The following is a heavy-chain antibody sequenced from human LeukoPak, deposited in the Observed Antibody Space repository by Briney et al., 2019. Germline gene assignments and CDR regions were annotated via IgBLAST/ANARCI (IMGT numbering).Heavy chain of an antibody. CDR3: AKGVPVVWVFDY. CDR1: GFTFSSYW. J-gene: IGHJ4*02. V-gene: IGHV3-23*01. D-gene: IGHD3-16*01. Sequence: GGSLRLSCAASGFTFSSYWMHWVRQAPGKGLEWVSAISGSGGSTYYADSVKGRFTISRDNSKNTLYLQMNSLRAEDTAVYYCAKGVPVVWVFDYWGQGTLVTVSS. CDR2: ISGSGGST.